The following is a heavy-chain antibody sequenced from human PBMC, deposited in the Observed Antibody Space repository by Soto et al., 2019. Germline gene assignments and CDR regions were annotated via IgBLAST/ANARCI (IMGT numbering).Heavy chain of an antibody. V-gene: IGHV1-69*01. CDR1: GGSFNRHT. CDR3: ARGWGYDSTDYYYAY. J-gene: IGHJ4*02. D-gene: IGHD3-22*01. Sequence: QVQLVQSGAEVRKPGSSVRVSCKASGGSFNRHTISWVRQAPGQGLEWMGGFIPIFGTANHAQKFQGRVTISADESTSTVYMELSSLRSDDTAIYYCARGWGYDSTDYYYAYWGQGTLVIVSS. CDR2: FIPIFGTA.